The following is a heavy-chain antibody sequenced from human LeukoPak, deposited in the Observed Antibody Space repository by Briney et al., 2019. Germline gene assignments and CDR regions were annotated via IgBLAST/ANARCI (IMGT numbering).Heavy chain of an antibody. CDR1: GFTFSSYW. J-gene: IGHJ4*02. D-gene: IGHD3-22*01. CDR3: ARDWFHSSGYLPRPGYFDY. CDR2: IKQDGSEK. Sequence: PGGSLRLSCAASGFTFSSYWMSWVRQAPGKGLEWVANIKQDGSEKYYVDSVKGRFTISRDNAKNSLYLQMNSLRAEDTAVYYCARDWFHSSGYLPRPGYFDYWGQGTLVTVSS. V-gene: IGHV3-7*04.